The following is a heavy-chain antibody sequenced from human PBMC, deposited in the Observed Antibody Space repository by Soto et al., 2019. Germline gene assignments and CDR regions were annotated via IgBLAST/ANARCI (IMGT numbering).Heavy chain of an antibody. CDR2: ISGSGGST. V-gene: IGHV3-23*01. CDR3: AKDADSSGYLDY. Sequence: EVQLLESGGGLVQPGGSLRLSCAASGFTFSSYAMSWVRQAPGKGLEWVSAISGSGGSTYYADSVKGRFTISRDNSKNTLYLQMTSRRAADTAVYYCAKDADSSGYLDYWGQGTLVTVSS. J-gene: IGHJ4*02. CDR1: GFTFSSYA. D-gene: IGHD3-22*01.